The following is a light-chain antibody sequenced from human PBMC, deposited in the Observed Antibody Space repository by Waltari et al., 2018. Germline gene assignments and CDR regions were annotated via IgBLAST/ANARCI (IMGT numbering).Light chain of an antibody. CDR3: LHYVRLPAT. CDR2: DAS. Sequence: EIILTQSPGPLSLSPGDRATLSCRASQGISRPFAWYPQKPGQAPRPLIYDASTPATGNPDRFSGSGSGTDFSLAISRREPEDSAVYYWLHYVRLPATCGHGTRVEIK. J-gene: IGKJ1*01. V-gene: IGKV3-20*01. CDR1: QGISRPF.